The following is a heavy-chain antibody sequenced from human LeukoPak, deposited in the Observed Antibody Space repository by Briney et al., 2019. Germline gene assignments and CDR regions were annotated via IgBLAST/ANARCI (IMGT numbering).Heavy chain of an antibody. J-gene: IGHJ4*02. Sequence: GASVKVSCKASGYTFTSYYMHWVRQAPGQGLEWMGIINPSGGSTSYAQKFQGRVTMTRDTSTSTVYMELSSLRSEDTAVYYCARDVPSGSYYNGVDYWGQGTLVTVSS. CDR1: GYTFTSYY. CDR3: ARDVPSGSYYNGVDY. D-gene: IGHD3-10*01. V-gene: IGHV1-46*01. CDR2: INPSGGST.